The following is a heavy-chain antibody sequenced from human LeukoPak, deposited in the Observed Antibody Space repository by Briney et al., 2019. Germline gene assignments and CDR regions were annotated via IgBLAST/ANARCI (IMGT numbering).Heavy chain of an antibody. Sequence: PSETLSLTCTVSGGSISDTSHSWGWIRQPPGEGLECIGSIYCSGTTYYNPSLNSRVTISVDTSKNQFSLELSFVTAADTALYYCARHTYTYAKYYYYMDVWGKGTTVTVSS. V-gene: IGHV4-39*01. D-gene: IGHD5-18*01. CDR2: IYCSGTT. J-gene: IGHJ6*03. CDR1: GGSISDTSHS. CDR3: ARHTYTYAKYYYYMDV.